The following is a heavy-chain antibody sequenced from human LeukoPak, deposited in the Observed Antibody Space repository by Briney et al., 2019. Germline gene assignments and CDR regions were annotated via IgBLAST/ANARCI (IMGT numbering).Heavy chain of an antibody. CDR3: ARDVAGSGSR. V-gene: IGHV3-74*01. CDR1: GFTFSIYW. Sequence: PGGSLRLSCEASGFTFSIYWMHWVRQAPGKGLVWVSRINEYGSTTDYADSVKDRFFISRDNAKNTLYLQMNSLRAEDLAVYYCARDVAGSGSRWGQGTRVTVSS. J-gene: IGHJ4*02. D-gene: IGHD3-10*01. CDR2: INEYGSTT.